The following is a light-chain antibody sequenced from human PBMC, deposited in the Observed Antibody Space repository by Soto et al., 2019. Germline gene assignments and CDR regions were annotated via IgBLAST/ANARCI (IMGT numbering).Light chain of an antibody. J-gene: IGLJ1*01. CDR2: EVN. Sequence: QSALTQPPSASGSPGQSAAISCTGTSSDIGGHNYVSWYQQHPGKAPKLMIYEVNKRPSGVPDRFSGSKSGNTASLTVSGLQAEDEADYYCSSYAGSSNVFGTGTKVTVL. CDR1: SSDIGGHNY. V-gene: IGLV2-8*01. CDR3: SSYAGSSNV.